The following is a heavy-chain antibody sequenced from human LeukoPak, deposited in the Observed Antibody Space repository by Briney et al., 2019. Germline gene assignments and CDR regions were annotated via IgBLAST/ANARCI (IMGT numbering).Heavy chain of an antibody. D-gene: IGHD2-15*01. J-gene: IGHJ2*01. V-gene: IGHV3-74*01. CDR3: ARGSDCSGGSCYSYWYFDL. Sequence: GGSLRLSCAASAFTFSSYWMHWVRQAPGKGLVWVSRINSDGSSTSYADSVKSRFTISRDNAKNTLYLQMNSLRAEDTAMYYCARGSDCSGGSCYSYWYFDLWGRGTLVTVSS. CDR1: AFTFSSYW. CDR2: INSDGSST.